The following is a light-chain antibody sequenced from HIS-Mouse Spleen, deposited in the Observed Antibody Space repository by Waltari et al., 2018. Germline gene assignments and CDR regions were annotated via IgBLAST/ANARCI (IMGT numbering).Light chain of an antibody. CDR1: SGHSSYA. CDR2: LNSDGSH. CDR3: QTWGTGILVV. J-gene: IGLJ2*01. V-gene: IGLV4-69*01. Sequence: QLVLTQSPSASASLGASVKLTCTLSSGHSSYAIAWHQPQPEKGPRYLMKLNSDGSHSKGDGIPDRFSGSSSGAERYLTISSLQSEDEADYYCQTWGTGILVVFGGGNKLTVL.